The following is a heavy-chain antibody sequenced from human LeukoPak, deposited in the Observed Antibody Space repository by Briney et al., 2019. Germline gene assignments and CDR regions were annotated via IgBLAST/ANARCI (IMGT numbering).Heavy chain of an antibody. Sequence: VASVKVSCKASGGTFSSYAISWVRQAPGQGLEWMGGIIPIFGTANYAQKFQGRVTITTDESTSTAYMELSSLRSEDTAVYYCARPRGHIAARRPDDAFDIWGQGTMVTVSS. V-gene: IGHV1-69*05. D-gene: IGHD6-6*01. J-gene: IGHJ3*02. CDR2: IIPIFGTA. CDR1: GGTFSSYA. CDR3: ARPRGHIAARRPDDAFDI.